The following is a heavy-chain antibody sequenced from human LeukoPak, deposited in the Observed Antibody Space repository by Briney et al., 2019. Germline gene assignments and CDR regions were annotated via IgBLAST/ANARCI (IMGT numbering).Heavy chain of an antibody. J-gene: IGHJ4*02. D-gene: IGHD6-19*01. CDR2: IYTSGST. Sequence: PSETLSLTCVVSGGSISSDNSYWSWIRQPAGKGLEWIGRIYTSGSTNYNPSLKSRVTISVDTSKNQFSLKLTSVTAADTAVYYCARGSSPWPFDYWGQGTLVTVSS. CDR3: ARGSSPWPFDY. CDR1: GGSISSDNSY. V-gene: IGHV4-61*02.